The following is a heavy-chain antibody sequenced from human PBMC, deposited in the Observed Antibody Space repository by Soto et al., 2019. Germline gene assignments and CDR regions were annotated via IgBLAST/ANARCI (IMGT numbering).Heavy chain of an antibody. CDR3: AKFGWGGSYSESHASDI. CDR1: GYTFTRYY. D-gene: IGHD1-26*01. Sequence: ASVKVSCKASGYTFTRYYMHWVRQAPGQGLEWMGIINPSGGSTSYAQKFQGRVTMTRDTSTSTVYMELSSLRSEDTAVYSCAKFGWGGSYSESHASDIWGQGTMVTVSS. CDR2: INPSGGST. J-gene: IGHJ3*02. V-gene: IGHV1-46*01.